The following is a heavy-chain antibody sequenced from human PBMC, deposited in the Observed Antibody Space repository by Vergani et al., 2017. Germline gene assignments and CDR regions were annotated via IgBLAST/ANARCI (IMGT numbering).Heavy chain of an antibody. CDR3: AKDGPSVGASPEGRYDY. V-gene: IGHV3-30*18. CDR1: GFTFSSYG. J-gene: IGHJ4*02. Sequence: QVQLVESGGGVVQPGRSLRLSCAASGFTFSSYGMHWVRQAPGKGLEWVAVISYDGSNKYYADSVKGRFTISRDNSKNTLYLQMNSLRAEDTAVYYCAKDGPSVGASPEGRYDYWGQGTLVTVSS. D-gene: IGHD5/OR15-5a*01. CDR2: ISYDGSNK.